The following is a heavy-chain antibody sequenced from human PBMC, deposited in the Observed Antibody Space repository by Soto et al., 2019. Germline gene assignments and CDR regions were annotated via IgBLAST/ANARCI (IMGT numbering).Heavy chain of an antibody. CDR3: ARHGPHVDIVAIRY. J-gene: IGHJ4*02. V-gene: IGHV4-39*01. CDR2: IYYSGST. CDR1: GGSISSSSYY. Sequence: SETLSLTCTVSGGSISSSSYYWGWIRQPPGKGLEWIGSIYYSGSTYYNPSLKSRVTISVDTSKNQFSLKLSSVTAADTAVYYCARHGPHVDIVAIRYWGQGTLVTVSS. D-gene: IGHD5-12*01.